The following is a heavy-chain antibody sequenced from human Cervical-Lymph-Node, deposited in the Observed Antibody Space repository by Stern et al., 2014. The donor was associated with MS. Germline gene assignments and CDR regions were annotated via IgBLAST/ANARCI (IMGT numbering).Heavy chain of an antibody. CDR1: GYTFTDNY. D-gene: IGHD1-7*01. CDR2: INPDSGDT. Sequence: VQLVQSGAEVKKPGASVKVSCKASGYTFTDNYIHWVRQAPGQGLEWMGRINPDSGDTNYARNFQGRVTMTRDTSIGTAYMELNRLRSDDTAVFFCARAPINHWNYPEEYFDYWGQGTLVTVSS. CDR3: ARAPINHWNYPEEYFDY. V-gene: IGHV1-2*06. J-gene: IGHJ4*02.